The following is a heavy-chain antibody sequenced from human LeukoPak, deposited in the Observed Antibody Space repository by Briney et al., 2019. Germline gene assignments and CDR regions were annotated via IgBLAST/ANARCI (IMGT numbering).Heavy chain of an antibody. V-gene: IGHV1-8*01. D-gene: IGHD3-10*01. CDR2: MNPNSGNT. CDR3: ATGPSYGSGTLHGY. Sequence: ASVKVSCKASGYTFTSYDINWVRQATGQGLEWMGWMNPNSGNTGYAQKFQGRVTMTRNTSISTAYMELSSLRSEDTAVYYCATGPSYGSGTLHGYWGQGTLVTVSS. CDR1: GYTFTSYD. J-gene: IGHJ4*02.